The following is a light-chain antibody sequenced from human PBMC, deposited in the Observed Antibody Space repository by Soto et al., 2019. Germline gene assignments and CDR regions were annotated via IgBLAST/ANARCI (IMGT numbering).Light chain of an antibody. CDR1: QSVSSY. J-gene: IGKJ4*01. CDR3: QQYNNWPLN. CDR2: GAS. V-gene: IGKV3-15*01. Sequence: EIVMTQSPATLSVSPWERATLSCRASQSVSSYLAWYQQKPGQAPRLLIYGASTRATDIPARFSGSGSGTEFTLTISSLQSEDFALYYCQQYNNWPLNFGGGTKVDIK.